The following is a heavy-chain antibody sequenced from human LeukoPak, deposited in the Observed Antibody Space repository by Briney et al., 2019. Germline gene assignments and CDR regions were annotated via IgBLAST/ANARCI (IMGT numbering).Heavy chain of an antibody. V-gene: IGHV3-7*01. D-gene: IGHD3/OR15-3a*01. CDR2: IRRDGDVE. CDR3: AIPGDWGAFDI. Sequence: GGSLRLSCVGSGFTFSTYWMTWVRQAPGKGLEWVANIRRDGDVEHYADSVRGRFTVSRDNAKNSMYLQMNSLRAEDTAVYYCAIPGDWGAFDIWGQGTMVTVSS. J-gene: IGHJ3*02. CDR1: GFTFSTYW.